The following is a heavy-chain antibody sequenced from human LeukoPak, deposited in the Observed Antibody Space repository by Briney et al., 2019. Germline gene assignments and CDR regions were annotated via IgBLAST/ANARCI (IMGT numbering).Heavy chain of an antibody. Sequence: GGSLRLSCAASGFVFSGYAMAWVRQAPGKGLEWVSGISGSSGRTYYADSVKGRFTISRDNSKNTLYLQMNSLRAEDTAVYYCAKDRVAYCSGGSCYVPDSWGQGTLVTVSS. CDR2: ISGSSGRT. V-gene: IGHV3-23*01. CDR1: GFVFSGYA. D-gene: IGHD2-15*01. J-gene: IGHJ5*01. CDR3: AKDRVAYCSGGSCYVPDS.